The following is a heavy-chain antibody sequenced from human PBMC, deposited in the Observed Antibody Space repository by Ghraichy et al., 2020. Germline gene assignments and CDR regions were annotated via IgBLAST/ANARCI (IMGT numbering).Heavy chain of an antibody. J-gene: IGHJ6*02. D-gene: IGHD3/OR15-3a*01. V-gene: IGHV4-34*01. Sequence: SQTLSLTCAVYGGSFSGYYWSWFRQPPGKGLEWMGEINHRGSTNYNPSLKSRVTILVETSKKQFSLKLRFVTAADTAVYWCARPGRTGDTSYYYGMDVWGQGTTVTVSS. CDR3: ARPGRTGDTSYYYGMDV. CDR2: INHRGST. CDR1: GGSFSGYY.